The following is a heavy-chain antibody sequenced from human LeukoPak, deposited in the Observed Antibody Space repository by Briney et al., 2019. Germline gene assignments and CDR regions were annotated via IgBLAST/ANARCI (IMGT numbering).Heavy chain of an antibody. V-gene: IGHV4-59*01. CDR3: ATEVSDCSGGSCYSLYFQH. J-gene: IGHJ1*01. CDR1: GGSISSYY. D-gene: IGHD2-15*01. CDR2: IYYSGST. Sequence: KASETLSLTCSVSGGSISSYYWSWIRQPPGKALEWIGYIYYSGSTNYNPSLKSRVTISVDTSKNQFSLKLSSVTAADTAVYYCATEVSDCSGGSCYSLYFQHWGQGTLVTVSS.